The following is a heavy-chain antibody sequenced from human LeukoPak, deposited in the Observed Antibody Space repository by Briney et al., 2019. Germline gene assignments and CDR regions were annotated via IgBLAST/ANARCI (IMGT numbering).Heavy chain of an antibody. CDR3: GTGDPRFDY. Sequence: GGSLRLSCAASGFSFSTYSMNWVGQAPGKGLQWVSYISSGSSAIYYTDSVKGRFTITRDDAKNSVYLQMNSLRTEDTAVYYCGTGDPRFDYWGQGILVTVSS. V-gene: IGHV3-48*01. CDR1: GFSFSTYS. J-gene: IGHJ4*02. D-gene: IGHD7-27*01. CDR2: ISSGSSAI.